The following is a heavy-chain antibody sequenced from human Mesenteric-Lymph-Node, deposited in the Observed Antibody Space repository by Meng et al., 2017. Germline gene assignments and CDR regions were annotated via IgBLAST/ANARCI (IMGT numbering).Heavy chain of an antibody. V-gene: IGHV1-18*01. CDR3: ARVTMISYFDY. CDR1: DYIFTSYG. CDR2: TSGHNGNT. D-gene: IGHD3-16*01. J-gene: IGHJ4*01. Sequence: QVQLVQSGAEVKKPGASVKVSCKASDYIFTSYGLSWVRQAPGQGLEWMGWTSGHNGNTKYAQQFQGRVTMTIDTSTSTAYMELRSLRADDTAVYYCARVTMISYFDYWGQGTLVTVSS.